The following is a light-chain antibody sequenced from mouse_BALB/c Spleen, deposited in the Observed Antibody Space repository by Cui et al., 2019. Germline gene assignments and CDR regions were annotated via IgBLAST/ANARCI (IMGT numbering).Light chain of an antibody. CDR3: HQRSSYYT. V-gene: IGKV4-70*01. CDR2: DTS. CDR1: SSLSY. Sequence: QIVLPQSPAIMSASPEEKVTLPFSASSSLSYMHWYQQKPGTTPKRWIYDTSKLASGVPARFSGSGSGTSYSLTISSMEAEDAATYYCHQRSSYYTFGGGTKLEIK. J-gene: IGKJ2*01.